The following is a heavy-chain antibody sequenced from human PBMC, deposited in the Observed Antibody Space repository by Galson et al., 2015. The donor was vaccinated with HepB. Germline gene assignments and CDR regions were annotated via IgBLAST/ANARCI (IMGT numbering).Heavy chain of an antibody. D-gene: IGHD3-22*01. J-gene: IGHJ4*02. V-gene: IGHV3-23*01. CDR1: GFTFSSYA. CDR2: ISGSGGST. Sequence: SLRLSCAASGFTFSSYAMSWVRQAPGKGLEWVSAISGSGGSTYYADSVKGRFTISRDNSKNTLYLQMNSLRAEDTAVYYCAKPFDSSGYYSTDYWGQGTLVTVSS. CDR3: AKPFDSSGYYSTDY.